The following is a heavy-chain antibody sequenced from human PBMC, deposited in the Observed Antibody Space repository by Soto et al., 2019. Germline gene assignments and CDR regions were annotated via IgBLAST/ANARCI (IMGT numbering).Heavy chain of an antibody. D-gene: IGHD3-10*01. V-gene: IGHV1-3*01. CDR2: INAGNGNT. CDR1: GYTFTSYA. CDR3: ARDLLLWFGELSHWFDP. J-gene: IGHJ5*02. Sequence: ASVKVSCKASGYTFTSYAMHWVRQAPGQRLEWMGWINAGNGNTKYSQKFQGRVTITRDTSASTAYMELSSLRSEDTAVYYCARDLLLWFGELSHWFDPWGQGTLVTVSS.